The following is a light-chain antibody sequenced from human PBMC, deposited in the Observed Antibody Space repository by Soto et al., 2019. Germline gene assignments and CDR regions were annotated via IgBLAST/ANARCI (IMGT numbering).Light chain of an antibody. CDR2: EVS. CDR1: SSDIGTYNY. J-gene: IGLJ1*01. V-gene: IGLV2-14*01. CDR3: SSFTRSRAYV. Sequence: QSVLTQPASVSGSPGQSITISCTGTSSDIGTYNYVSWYQQHPGKAPKLMIYEVSNRPSGVSNRFSGSKSGNTASLTISGLQAKDEADYYCSSFTRSRAYVFGTGTKLTVL.